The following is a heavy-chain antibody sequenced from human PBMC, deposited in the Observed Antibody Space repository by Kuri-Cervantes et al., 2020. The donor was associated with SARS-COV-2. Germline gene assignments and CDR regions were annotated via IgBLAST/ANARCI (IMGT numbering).Heavy chain of an antibody. CDR2: IVVGSGNT. CDR3: ASSRSITIFGVVINYYYGMDV. J-gene: IGHJ6*02. CDR1: GFTFTSSA. Sequence: SVKVSCKASGFTFTSSAVQWVRQARGQRLEWIGWIVVGSGNTNYAQKFQERVTITRNTSISTAYMELSSLRSEDTAVYYCASSRSITIFGVVINYYYGMDVWGQGTMVTVSS. D-gene: IGHD3-3*01. V-gene: IGHV1-58*01.